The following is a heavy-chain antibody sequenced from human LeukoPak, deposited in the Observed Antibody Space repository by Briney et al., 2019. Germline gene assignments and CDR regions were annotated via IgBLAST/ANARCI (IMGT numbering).Heavy chain of an antibody. CDR2: INSNSGGT. Sequence: ASVKVSCKASGYTFTGYYMHWVRQAPGQGLEWMGWINSNSGGTNYAQKFQGRVTMTRDTSISTAYMELSRLRSDDTAVYYCARVAYYYYMDVWGKGTTVTVSS. V-gene: IGHV1-2*02. CDR1: GYTFTGYY. J-gene: IGHJ6*03. CDR3: ARVAYYYYMDV.